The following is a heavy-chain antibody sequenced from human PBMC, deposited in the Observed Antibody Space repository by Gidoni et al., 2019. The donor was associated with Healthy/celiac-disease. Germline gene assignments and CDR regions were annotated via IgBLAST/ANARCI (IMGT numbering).Heavy chain of an antibody. CDR3: ARDRADTAMALFGY. J-gene: IGHJ4*02. CDR1: GFTCSSYS. V-gene: IGHV3-21*01. Sequence: EVQLVESGGGLVKPGGSLRLSCAASGFTCSSYSMNWVRQAPGKGLEWVSSISSSSSYIYYADSVKGRFTISRDNAKNSLYLQMNSLRAEDTAVYYCARDRADTAMALFGYWGQGTLVTVSS. D-gene: IGHD5-18*01. CDR2: ISSSSSYI.